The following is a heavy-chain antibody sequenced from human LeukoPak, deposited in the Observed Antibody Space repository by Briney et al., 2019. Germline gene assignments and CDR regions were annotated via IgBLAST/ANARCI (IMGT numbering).Heavy chain of an antibody. CDR2: IRSKANSYAT. CDR3: TRRSSGAVDY. Sequence: GGSLRLSCAASGFTFSNYSMNWVRQASGKGLEWVGRIRSKANSYATAYAASVKGRFTISRDDSKNAAYLQMNSLKTEDTAVYYCTRRSSGAVDYWGQGTLVTVSS. J-gene: IGHJ4*02. D-gene: IGHD6-19*01. V-gene: IGHV3-73*01. CDR1: GFTFSNYS.